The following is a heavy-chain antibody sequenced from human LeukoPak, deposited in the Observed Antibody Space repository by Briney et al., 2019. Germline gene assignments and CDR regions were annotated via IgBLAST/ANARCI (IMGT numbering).Heavy chain of an antibody. CDR3: ARATFEYSSSSSEYFQH. Sequence: SETLSLTCAVYGGSFSGYYWSWIRQPAGKGLEWIGRIYTSGSTNYNPSLKSQVTISVDTSKNQFSLKLSSVTAADTAVYYCARATFEYSSSSSEYFQHWGQGTLVTVSS. V-gene: IGHV4-59*10. CDR1: GGSFSGYY. J-gene: IGHJ1*01. D-gene: IGHD6-6*01. CDR2: IYTSGST.